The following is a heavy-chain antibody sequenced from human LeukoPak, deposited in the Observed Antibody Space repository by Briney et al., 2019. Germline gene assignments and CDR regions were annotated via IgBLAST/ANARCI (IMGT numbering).Heavy chain of an antibody. CDR1: GGSISSSSYY. CDR3: ARLPVGMKYYYDSSGSI. D-gene: IGHD3-22*01. CDR2: IYYSGST. V-gene: IGHV4-39*01. Sequence: SETLSLTCTVSGGSISSSSYYWGWIRQPPGKGLEWIGGIYYSGSTYYNPSLKSRVTISVDTSKNQFSLKLSSVTAADTAVYYCARLPVGMKYYYDSSGSIWGQGTMVTVSS. J-gene: IGHJ3*02.